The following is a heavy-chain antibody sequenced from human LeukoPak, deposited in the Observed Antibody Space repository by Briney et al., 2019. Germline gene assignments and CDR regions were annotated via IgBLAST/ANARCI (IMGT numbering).Heavy chain of an antibody. D-gene: IGHD1-26*01. CDR1: GFTFSNYA. V-gene: IGHV3-30-3*01. Sequence: PGGSLRLSCAASGFTFSNYAMHWVRQAPGKGLEWVAVISYDGSNKYYADSVKGRFTISRDNSKNTLYLQMNSLRAEDTAVYYCARKHSSGSYPTFDYRGQGTLVTVSS. CDR3: ARKHSSGSYPTFDY. J-gene: IGHJ4*02. CDR2: ISYDGSNK.